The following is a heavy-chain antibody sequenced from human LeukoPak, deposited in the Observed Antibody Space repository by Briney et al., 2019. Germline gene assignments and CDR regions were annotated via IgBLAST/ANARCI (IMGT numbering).Heavy chain of an antibody. V-gene: IGHV3-53*01. CDR3: ARATQPHDYGDPDPFDY. CDR2: IYSGGST. CDR1: GFTVSSNY. Sequence: QTGGSLRLSCAASGFTVSSNYMSWVRQAPGKGLEWVSVIYSGGSTYYADSVKGRFTISRDNSKNTLYLQMNSLRVEDTAVYYCARATQPHDYGDPDPFDYWGQGTLVTVSS. J-gene: IGHJ4*02. D-gene: IGHD4-17*01.